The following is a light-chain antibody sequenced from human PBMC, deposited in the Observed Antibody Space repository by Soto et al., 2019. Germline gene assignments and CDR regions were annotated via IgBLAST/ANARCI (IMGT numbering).Light chain of an antibody. CDR2: KAS. CDR3: QHYNSYSEA. V-gene: IGKV1-5*03. CDR1: QTISSW. Sequence: DIHVTQSRAGLSGSVGDRCTITGRASQTISSWLAWYQQKPGKAPKLLIYKASTLKSGVPSRFSGSGSGTEFTLTISSLQPDDFATYYCQHYNSYSEAFGQGTKV. J-gene: IGKJ1*01.